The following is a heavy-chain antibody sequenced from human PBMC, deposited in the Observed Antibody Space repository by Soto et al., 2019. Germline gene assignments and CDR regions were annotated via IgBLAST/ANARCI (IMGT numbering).Heavy chain of an antibody. CDR1: GFTFRNYG. CDR2: VADDGSTK. D-gene: IGHD3-16*01. Sequence: HPAGSLRISCEVSGFTFRNYGMHWVRQAPGKGLEWVSLVADDGSTKYYADSVKGRFTISRDNSKSTLLLQMNSLRPEDTAFFFCEKDALRRYAPQVFDYCG. CDR3: EKDALRRYAPQVFDY. J-gene: IGHJ4*01. V-gene: IGHV3-30*18.